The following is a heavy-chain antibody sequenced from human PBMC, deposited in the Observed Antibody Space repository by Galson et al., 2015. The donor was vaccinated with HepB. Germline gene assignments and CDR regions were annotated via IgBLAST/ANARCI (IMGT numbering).Heavy chain of an antibody. CDR2: ISSSSSTI. CDR3: ARRITMIVGHYSYYGMDV. J-gene: IGHJ6*02. D-gene: IGHD3-22*01. Sequence: SLRLSCAASGFTFSSYSMNWVRQAPGKGLEWVSYISSSSSTIYYADSVKGRFTISRDNAKNSLYLQMNSLRDEDTAVYYCARRITMIVGHYSYYGMDVWGQGTTVTVSS. CDR1: GFTFSSYS. V-gene: IGHV3-48*02.